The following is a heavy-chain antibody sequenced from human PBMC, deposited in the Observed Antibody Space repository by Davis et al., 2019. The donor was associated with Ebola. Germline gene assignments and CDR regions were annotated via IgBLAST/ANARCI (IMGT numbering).Heavy chain of an antibody. J-gene: IGHJ6*02. CDR1: GFSSGAYA. V-gene: IGHV3-49*04. CDR3: TRPLRGGMDV. D-gene: IGHD4-17*01. CDR2: IRGKAYGGTT. Sequence: GGSLRLSCTASGFSSGAYAMCWVRQAPGKGLEWVGFIRGKAYGGTTEYAASLKGRFSISRDDSKSIAYLQMNSLKTEDTAVYYCTRPLRGGMDVWGQGTTVTVSS.